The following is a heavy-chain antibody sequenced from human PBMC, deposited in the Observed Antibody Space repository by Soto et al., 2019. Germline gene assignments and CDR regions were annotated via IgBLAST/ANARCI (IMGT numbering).Heavy chain of an antibody. CDR2: INSDGSAT. V-gene: IGHV3-74*01. J-gene: IGHJ4*02. CDR3: ARCMVGGRPDY. Sequence: EVQLVESGGGLVQPGGSLRLSCAASGFTFSSSWMHWVRQAPGKGLVWVSRINSDGSATNYADSVKGRFTISRDNAKNTLYLQMNSLRAEGTAVYYCARCMVGGRPDYWGQGTLVTVSS. CDR1: GFTFSSSW. D-gene: IGHD1-26*01.